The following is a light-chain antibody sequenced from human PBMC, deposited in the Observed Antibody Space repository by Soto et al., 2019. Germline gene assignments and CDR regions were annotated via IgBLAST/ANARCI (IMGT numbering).Light chain of an antibody. CDR3: QHYSSELLP. V-gene: IGKV3-20*01. J-gene: IGKJ4*01. CDR2: GAS. CDR1: QRISGSN. Sequence: EIVLTQSPGTLSLSPGERATLSCRASQRISGSNLGWYQQRPGQAPSLLIYGASKRTSGVPDRFSGSGSGTDFTLTINRLEPEDFAVYYCQHYSSELLPFGRGTTVEIK.